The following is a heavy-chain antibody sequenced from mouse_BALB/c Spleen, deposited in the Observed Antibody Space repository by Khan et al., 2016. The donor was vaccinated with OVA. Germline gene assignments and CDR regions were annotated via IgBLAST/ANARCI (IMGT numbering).Heavy chain of an antibody. CDR2: ISYSDST. D-gene: IGHD1-1*01. CDR3: ERGNYYGYYFDY. V-gene: IGHV3-2*02. CDR1: GYSITSYYA. J-gene: IGHJ2*01. Sequence: EVKLLESGPGLVKPSQSLSLTCTVTGYSITSYYAWNWIRQFPGNKLEWMGYISYSDSTSYNPSLKSRISITRDTSQNQFFLQLNSVTTEDTATCYNERGNYYGYYFDYWGQGTTLTVSS.